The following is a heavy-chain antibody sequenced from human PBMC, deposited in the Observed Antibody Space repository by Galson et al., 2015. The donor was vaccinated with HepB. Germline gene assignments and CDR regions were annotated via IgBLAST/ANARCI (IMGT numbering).Heavy chain of an antibody. J-gene: IGHJ6*02. CDR3: AKQLLSTRYSSYGLDV. CDR1: GFTFSSYS. D-gene: IGHD2-2*01. V-gene: IGHV3-48*01. CDR2: ISSSSSTI. Sequence: SLRLSCAASGFTFSSYSMNWVRQAPGKGLEWVSYISSSSSTIYYADSVKGRFTISRDNAKNSLYLQMNSLRAEDTAVYYCAKQLLSTRYSSYGLDVWGQGTTVTASS.